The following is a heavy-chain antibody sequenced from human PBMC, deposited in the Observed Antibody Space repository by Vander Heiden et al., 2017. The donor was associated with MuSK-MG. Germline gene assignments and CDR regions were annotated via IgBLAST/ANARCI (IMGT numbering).Heavy chain of an antibody. D-gene: IGHD4-17*01. J-gene: IGHJ4*02. CDR2: IYYSGST. CDR3: ATTLPRQDYGDYEADY. Sequence: QLQLQESGPGLVKPSETLSLTCTVSGGSISSSSYYWGWIRQPPGKGLEWIGSIYYSGSTYYNPSLKSRVTISVDTSKNQCALKLSSVTAAETAVYYCATTLPRQDYGDYEADYWCQGTLVTVYS. V-gene: IGHV4-39*01. CDR1: GGSISSSSYY.